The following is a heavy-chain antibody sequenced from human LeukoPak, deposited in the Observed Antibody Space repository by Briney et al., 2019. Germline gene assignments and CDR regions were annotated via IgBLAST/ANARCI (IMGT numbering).Heavy chain of an antibody. V-gene: IGHV1-18*01. CDR3: ARGSSAPYYYYYYMDV. J-gene: IGHJ6*03. Sequence: ASVKVSCKASGYIFTSYGISWVRQAPGQGLEWMGWISAYNGNTNYAQKLQGRVTMTTDTSTSTAYMELRSLRSDDTAVYYCARGSSAPYYYYYYMDVWGKGTTVTVSS. CDR2: ISAYNGNT. CDR1: GYIFTSYG. D-gene: IGHD6-6*01.